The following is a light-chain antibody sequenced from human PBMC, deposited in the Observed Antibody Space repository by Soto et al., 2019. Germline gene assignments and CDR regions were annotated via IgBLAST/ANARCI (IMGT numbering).Light chain of an antibody. CDR2: DAS. CDR1: QDISNY. CDR3: QQYNSHST. Sequence: DIQMTQSPSSLSASVGDRVTITCQASQDISNYLNWYQQKPGKAPKLLIYDASNLETGVPSRFSGSGSGTDFTFTISSLQPDDFAVYYCQQYNSHSTFGQGTKVDI. J-gene: IGKJ1*01. V-gene: IGKV1-33*01.